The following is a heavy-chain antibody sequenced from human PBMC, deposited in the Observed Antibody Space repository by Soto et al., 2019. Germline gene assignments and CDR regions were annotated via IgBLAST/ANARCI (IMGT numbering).Heavy chain of an antibody. J-gene: IGHJ6*02. Sequence: GGSLRLSCAASGFTFSSYWMSWVRQAPGKGLEWVANIKQDGSEKYYVDSVEGRFTISRDNAKNSLYLQMHSLRAEDTAVYYCARDDFVRAAATKDYYDGMDVWGQGTTGTVSS. V-gene: IGHV3-7*01. CDR2: IKQDGSEK. CDR1: GFTFSSYW. D-gene: IGHD5-12*01. CDR3: ARDDFVRAAATKDYYDGMDV.